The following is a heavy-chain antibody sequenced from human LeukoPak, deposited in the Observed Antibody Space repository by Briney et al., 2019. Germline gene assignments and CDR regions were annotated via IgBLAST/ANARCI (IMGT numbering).Heavy chain of an antibody. CDR3: AKEPPYIAVAGTCFDY. D-gene: IGHD6-19*01. CDR2: ISGSGGST. V-gene: IGHV3-23*01. CDR1: GFTLSSYA. J-gene: IGHJ4*02. Sequence: GGTLRLSCAASGFTLSSYAMSWVPQPPGKGLEWGSAISGSGGSTCYADSVKGRFTISRDNSKNTLYLQMNSLRAEDTAVYYCAKEPPYIAVAGTCFDYWGQGTLVTVSS.